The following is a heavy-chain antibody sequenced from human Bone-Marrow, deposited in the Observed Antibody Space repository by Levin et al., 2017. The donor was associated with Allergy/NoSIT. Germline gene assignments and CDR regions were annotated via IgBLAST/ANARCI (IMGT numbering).Heavy chain of an antibody. Sequence: HTGGSLRLSCAASGFTFSNYWMSWVRQAPGKGLEWVADIKKDGSDKYYRDSVKGRFTISRDNAKNSLYLQMNSLRDEDTAIYYCARDREVDDAFEMWGQGTMITVSS. CDR2: IKKDGSDK. CDR3: ARDREVDDAFEM. D-gene: IGHD1-26*01. J-gene: IGHJ3*02. V-gene: IGHV3-7*01. CDR1: GFTFSNYW.